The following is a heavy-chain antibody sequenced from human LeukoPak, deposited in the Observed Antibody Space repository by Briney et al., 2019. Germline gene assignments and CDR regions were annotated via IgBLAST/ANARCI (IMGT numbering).Heavy chain of an antibody. V-gene: IGHV4-39*01. Sequence: SETLSLTCTVSGASISFYYWGWIRQPPGKGLEWTGSIYYSGSTYYNPSLKSRVTMSVDTSKNQFSLKLSSVTAADTAVYYCARRRRDNYYDSSGYYYENYFDYWGQGTLVTVSS. CDR3: ARRRRDNYYDSSGYYYENYFDY. CDR2: IYYSGST. J-gene: IGHJ4*02. D-gene: IGHD3-22*01. CDR1: GASISFYY.